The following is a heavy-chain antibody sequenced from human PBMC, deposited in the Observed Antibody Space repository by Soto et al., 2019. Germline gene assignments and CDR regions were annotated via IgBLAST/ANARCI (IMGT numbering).Heavy chain of an antibody. CDR3: AKDYKTRTTRGATFDY. D-gene: IGHD1-26*01. J-gene: IGHJ4*02. V-gene: IGHV3-30*18. Sequence: PGGSLRLSCAASGFTFSSYGMHWVRQAPGKGLEWVAVISYDGSNKYYADSVKGRFTISRDNSKNTLYLQMNSLRAEDTAVYYCAKDYKTRTTRGATFDYWGQGTLVTVSS. CDR2: ISYDGSNK. CDR1: GFTFSSYG.